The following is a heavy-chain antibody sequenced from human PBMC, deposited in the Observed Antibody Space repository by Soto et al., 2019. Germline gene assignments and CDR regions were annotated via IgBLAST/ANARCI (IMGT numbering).Heavy chain of an antibody. V-gene: IGHV3-23*01. D-gene: IGHD2-21*02. CDR3: AKGFIRDCGGDCTVDT. CDR2: ISATGGST. J-gene: IGHJ5*02. Sequence: GGSLRLSCAVSGFTFSSYTMSWVRQAPGKGLEWVSGISATGGSTYYADSVKGRFTFSRDNSKNTLYLQMNSLRAEDTAVYYCAKGFIRDCGGDCTVDTWGQGTLVTVSS. CDR1: GFTFSSYT.